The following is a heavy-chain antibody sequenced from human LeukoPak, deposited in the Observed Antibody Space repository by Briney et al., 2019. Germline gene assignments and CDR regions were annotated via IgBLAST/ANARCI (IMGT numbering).Heavy chain of an antibody. Sequence: GGSLRLSCAASGFTFSSYGMHWVRQAPGKGLEWIGRIKSKGSDETTDYAAPVEGRITISRDDSKSTLYLQMSNLKTEDTAVYYCSSVKDKASWTLDNWGQGTLVTVSS. D-gene: IGHD2-15*01. CDR2: IKSKGSDETT. V-gene: IGHV3-15*01. CDR1: GFTFSSYG. J-gene: IGHJ4*02. CDR3: SSVKDKASWTLDN.